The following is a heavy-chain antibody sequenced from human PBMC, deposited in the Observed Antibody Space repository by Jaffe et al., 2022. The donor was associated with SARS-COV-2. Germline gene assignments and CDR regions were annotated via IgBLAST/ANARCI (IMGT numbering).Heavy chain of an antibody. J-gene: IGHJ6*02. Sequence: EVQLVESGGVVVQPGGSLRLSCAASGFTFDDYTMHWVRQAPGKGLEWVSLISWDGDRTNYADSVEGRFTISRDNSKNSLYLQMNGLRTEDTALYYCAKDKGIFGMDVWGQGTTVTVSS. D-gene: IGHD3-9*01. CDR2: ISWDGDRT. CDR3: AKDKGIFGMDV. V-gene: IGHV3-43*01. CDR1: GFTFDDYT.